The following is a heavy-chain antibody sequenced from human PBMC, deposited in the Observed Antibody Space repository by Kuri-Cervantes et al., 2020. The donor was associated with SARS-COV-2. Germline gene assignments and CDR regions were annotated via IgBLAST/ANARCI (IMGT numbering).Heavy chain of an antibody. CDR3: ARGRTFYYDRDAFDI. Sequence: GESLKISCAASGFTFSSYAMNWVRQAPGKGLEWVSSISSSSSYIFYADSVKGRFTISRDNAKNSLYLQMNSLRAEDTAVYYCARGRTFYYDRDAFDIWGQGTMVTVSS. V-gene: IGHV3-21*01. CDR2: ISSSSSYI. J-gene: IGHJ3*02. CDR1: GFTFSSYA. D-gene: IGHD3-22*01.